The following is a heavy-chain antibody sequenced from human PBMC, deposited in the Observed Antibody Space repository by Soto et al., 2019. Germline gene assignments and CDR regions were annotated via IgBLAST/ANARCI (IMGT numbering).Heavy chain of an antibody. Sequence: SETLSLTCTVSGGSVSSGSYYWSWIRQPPGKGLEWIGYIYYSGSTNCNPSLKSRVTISVDTSKNQFSLKLSSVTAADTAVYYCAGVPTRYSYGYSLDYWGQGTLVTVSS. D-gene: IGHD5-18*01. CDR1: GGSVSSGSYY. J-gene: IGHJ4*02. V-gene: IGHV4-61*01. CDR3: AGVPTRYSYGYSLDY. CDR2: IYYSGST.